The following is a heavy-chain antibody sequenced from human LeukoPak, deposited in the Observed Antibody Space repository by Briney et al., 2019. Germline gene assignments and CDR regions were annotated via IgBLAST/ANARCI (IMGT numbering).Heavy chain of an antibody. Sequence: NPSVTLSLTCTVSGGSISSGSYYWSWIRQPAGKGLEWIGRIYTSGSTNYNPSLKSRVTISVDTSKNQFSLKLSSVTAADTAVYYCARLIGHYYYYYMDVWGKGTTVTVSS. V-gene: IGHV4-61*02. CDR1: GGSISSGSYY. CDR3: ARLIGHYYYYYMDV. J-gene: IGHJ6*03. CDR2: IYTSGST. D-gene: IGHD3-22*01.